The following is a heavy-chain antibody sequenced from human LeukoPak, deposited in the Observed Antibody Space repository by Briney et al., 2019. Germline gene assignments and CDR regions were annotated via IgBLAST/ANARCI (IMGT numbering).Heavy chain of an antibody. J-gene: IGHJ4*02. CDR3: ARVAGVAVRKYFDY. V-gene: IGHV4-31*03. D-gene: IGHD2-8*01. CDR2: IYYSGST. CDR1: GGSISSGGYY. Sequence: PSETLFLTCTVSGGSISSGGYYWSWIRQHPGKGLEWIGYIYYSGSTYYNPSLKSRVTISVDTSKNQFSLKLSSVTAADTAVYYCARVAGVAVRKYFDYWGQGTLVIVSS.